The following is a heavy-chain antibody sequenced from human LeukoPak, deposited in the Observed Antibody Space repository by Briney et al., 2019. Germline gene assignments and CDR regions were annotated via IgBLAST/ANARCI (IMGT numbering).Heavy chain of an antibody. D-gene: IGHD2-15*01. Sequence: SETLSLTCTVSGGSISSSNYYWGWIRQSPGKGLEWIGNIYLSGNTYYNPSLKSRVTISVDTSKNQFSLKLSSVTAADTAVYYCASSGRADFWGQGTLVTVSS. CDR1: GGSISSSNYY. CDR2: IYLSGNT. CDR3: ASSGRADF. J-gene: IGHJ4*02. V-gene: IGHV4-39*07.